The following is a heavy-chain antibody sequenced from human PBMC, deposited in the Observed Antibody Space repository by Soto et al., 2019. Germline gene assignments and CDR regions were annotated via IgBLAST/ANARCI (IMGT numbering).Heavy chain of an antibody. Sequence: EVQLVESGGGLVQSGGSLRLSCEASGFTFSSYWMSWVRQAPGKGLEWVANIKQDGSEKYYVDSVKGRFTISRDNAKNSLYLQMNSLRAEDTAVYYCARNLGQGYWGQGTPVTVSS. D-gene: IGHD3-16*01. CDR1: GFTFSSYW. J-gene: IGHJ4*02. CDR3: ARNLGQGY. V-gene: IGHV3-7*01. CDR2: IKQDGSEK.